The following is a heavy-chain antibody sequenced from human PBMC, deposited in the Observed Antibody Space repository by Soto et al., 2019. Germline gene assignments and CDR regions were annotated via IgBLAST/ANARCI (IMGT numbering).Heavy chain of an antibody. Sequence: PSETLSLTCTVSGGSISSYYWSWIRQPPGKGLEWIGYIYYSGSTNYNPSLKSRVTIPVDTSKNQFSLKLSSVTAADTAVYYCARYGSSSYYYYGMDVWGQGTTVTVSS. CDR2: IYYSGST. V-gene: IGHV4-59*01. J-gene: IGHJ6*01. CDR3: ARYGSSSYYYYGMDV. CDR1: GGSISSYY. D-gene: IGHD6-6*01.